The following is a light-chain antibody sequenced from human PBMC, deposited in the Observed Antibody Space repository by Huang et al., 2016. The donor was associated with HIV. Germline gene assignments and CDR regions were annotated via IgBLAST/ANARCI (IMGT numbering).Light chain of an antibody. Sequence: EIVMTQSPDTLSVFPGERVTLSCRASESVSSSLAWYQQKSGQAPRLLIYDASTRATGIPARFSGSGSGTEFTLIINSLLSEDFAVYYCQQYNDWPPITFGQGTRLDMK. CDR1: ESVSSS. J-gene: IGKJ5*01. CDR3: QQYNDWPPIT. V-gene: IGKV3-15*01. CDR2: DAS.